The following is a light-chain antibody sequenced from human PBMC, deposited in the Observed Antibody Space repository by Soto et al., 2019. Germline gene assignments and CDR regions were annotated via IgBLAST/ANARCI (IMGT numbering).Light chain of an antibody. Sequence: DIVLTKAPGTLSFSPGERATLSCRASQSVTSTYLAWYQQKSGQAPRLLIYGASSRATCIPDRFSGSGSGTDFTLTISSLETEDFAVDYCQQFGSSPWTFVQGTKVEIK. V-gene: IGKV3-20*01. CDR3: QQFGSSPWT. CDR1: QSVTSTY. CDR2: GAS. J-gene: IGKJ1*01.